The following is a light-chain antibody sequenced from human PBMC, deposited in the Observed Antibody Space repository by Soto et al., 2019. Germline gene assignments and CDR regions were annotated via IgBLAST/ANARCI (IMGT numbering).Light chain of an antibody. J-gene: IGKJ5*01. CDR1: QGISVY. Sequence: DIQMTQSPSSLSASVGDRVTITCRASQGISVYLAWYQQKPGKVPKLLIYSASTLQSGVPARFSGSGSGTDFTLTISSLQPEDVATYYCQKFNTAPLTFGQGTRLEIK. CDR3: QKFNTAPLT. V-gene: IGKV1-27*01. CDR2: SAS.